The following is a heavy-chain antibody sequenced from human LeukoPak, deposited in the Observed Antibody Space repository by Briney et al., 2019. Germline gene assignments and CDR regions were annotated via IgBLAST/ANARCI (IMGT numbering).Heavy chain of an antibody. V-gene: IGHV5-51*01. D-gene: IGHD2-15*01. J-gene: IGHJ4*02. Sequence: GESLKISCKGSGYSFTSYWIGWVRQMPGKGLEWMGIIYPGDSDTRYSPSFQGQVTISADKSIGTAYLQWSSLKASDTAMYYCARFGYCSGGSCRYYFDYWGQGTLVTVSS. CDR3: ARFGYCSGGSCRYYFDY. CDR2: IYPGDSDT. CDR1: GYSFTSYW.